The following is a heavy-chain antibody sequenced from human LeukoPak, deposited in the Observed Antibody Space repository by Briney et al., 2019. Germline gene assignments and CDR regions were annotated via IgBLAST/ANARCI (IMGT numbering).Heavy chain of an antibody. D-gene: IGHD3-10*01. J-gene: IGHJ5*02. Sequence: SVKVSCKASGGTFSSYVISWVRQAPGQGLEWMGGIIPIFGTANYAQKFQGRVTITADESTSTAYMELSSLRSEDTAVYYCARDFITANPKNYGSGSYTWGQGTLVTVSS. CDR3: ARDFITANPKNYGSGSYT. CDR2: IIPIFGTA. CDR1: GGTFSSYV. V-gene: IGHV1-69*01.